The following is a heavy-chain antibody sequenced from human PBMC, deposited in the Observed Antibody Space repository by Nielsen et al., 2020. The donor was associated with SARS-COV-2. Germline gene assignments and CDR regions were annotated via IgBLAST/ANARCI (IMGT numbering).Heavy chain of an antibody. V-gene: IGHV1-24*01. Sequence: ASVKVSCKVSGYTLTELSMHWVRQAPGKGLEWMGGFDPEDGETIYAQKFQGRVTMTEDTSTDTAYMELSSLRSEDTAVYYCATGFAVAPVQGGQFYYYYYGMDVWGQGTTVTVSS. CDR1: GYTLTELS. D-gene: IGHD6-19*01. CDR2: FDPEDGET. CDR3: ATGFAVAPVQGGQFYYYYYGMDV. J-gene: IGHJ6*02.